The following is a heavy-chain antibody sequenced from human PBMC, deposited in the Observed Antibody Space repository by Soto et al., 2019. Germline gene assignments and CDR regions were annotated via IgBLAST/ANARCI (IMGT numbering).Heavy chain of an antibody. CDR2: IYNSGTT. Sequence: ETLSLPCTVSGGSVSTGFYYWTWIRQPPGKGLEWIGYIYNSGTTDYNPALKSRVTISEDTSKNQFSLRVSSVTAEDTDVYFCARAAGAYGDGDFYYYGLDVWGQGTTVTGSS. D-gene: IGHD4-17*01. CDR1: GGSVSTGFYY. V-gene: IGHV4-61*01. J-gene: IGHJ6*02. CDR3: ARAAGAYGDGDFYYYGLDV.